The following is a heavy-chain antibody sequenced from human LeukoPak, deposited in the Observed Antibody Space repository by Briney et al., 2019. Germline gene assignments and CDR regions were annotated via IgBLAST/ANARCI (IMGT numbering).Heavy chain of an antibody. CDR1: GFTFSSYA. V-gene: IGHV3-48*01. CDR3: ATRRDGLPGFFDY. CDR2: ISSSSSTI. Sequence: PGGSLRLSCAASGFTFSSYAMSWVRQAPGKGLEWVSAISSSSSTIYYADSVKGRFTISRDNAKNSLYLQMNSLRAEDTAVYYCATRRDGLPGFFDYWGQGTLVTVSS. J-gene: IGHJ4*02. D-gene: IGHD5-24*01.